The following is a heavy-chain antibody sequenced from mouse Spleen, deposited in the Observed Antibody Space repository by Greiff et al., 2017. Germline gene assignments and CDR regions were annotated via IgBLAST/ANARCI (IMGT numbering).Heavy chain of an antibody. J-gene: IGHJ4*01. CDR1: GYTFTSYW. Sequence: EVQLQQSGTVLARPGASVKMSCKTSGYTFTSYWMHWVKQRPGQGLEWIGAIYPGNSDTSYNQKFKGKAKLTAVTSASTAYMELSSLTNEDSAVYYCTRSFYYGSSYSYAMDYWGQGTSVTVSS. CDR2: IYPGNSDT. CDR3: TRSFYYGSSYSYAMDY. D-gene: IGHD1-1*01. V-gene: IGHV1-5*01.